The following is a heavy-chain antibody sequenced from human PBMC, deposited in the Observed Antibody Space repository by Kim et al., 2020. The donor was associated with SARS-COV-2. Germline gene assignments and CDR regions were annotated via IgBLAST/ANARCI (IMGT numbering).Heavy chain of an antibody. D-gene: IGHD1-26*01. Sequence: ASVKVSCKASGYTFTSYYMHWVRQAPGQGLEWMGIINPSGGSTSYAQKFQGRVTMTRDTSTSTVYMELSSLRSEDTAVYYACIVGATGAFDIWGQGTMVTVSS. J-gene: IGHJ3*02. V-gene: IGHV1-46*01. CDR3: CIVGATGAFDI. CDR1: GYTFTSYY. CDR2: INPSGGST.